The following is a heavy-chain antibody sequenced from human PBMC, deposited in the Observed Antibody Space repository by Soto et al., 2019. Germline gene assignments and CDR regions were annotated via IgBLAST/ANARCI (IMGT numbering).Heavy chain of an antibody. D-gene: IGHD2-2*01. CDR3: AKLLVRDIVVVPAAMPHFFYYYYMDV. Sequence: GGSLRLSCAASGFTFSSYGMHWVRQAPGKGLEWVAVISYDGSNKYYADSVKGRFTISRDNSKNTLYLQMNSLRAEDTAVYYCAKLLVRDIVVVPAAMPHFFYYYYMDVWGKGTTVTVSS. CDR2: ISYDGSNK. V-gene: IGHV3-30*18. CDR1: GFTFSSYG. J-gene: IGHJ6*03.